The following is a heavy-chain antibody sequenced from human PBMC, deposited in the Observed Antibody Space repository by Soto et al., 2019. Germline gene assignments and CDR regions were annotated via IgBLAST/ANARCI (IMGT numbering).Heavy chain of an antibody. CDR2: ISRDGGTK. Sequence: QVQLVESGGCVVQPGRSLRLSCAASGFTVSSYGMNWVCQAPGKGLEWVAVISRDGGTKYYADSVKGRFTISRDNSRNTLFLEINSLTGDDMAVYYCTGEVASGYWGQGTLVTVSS. CDR1: GFTVSSYG. D-gene: IGHD2-8*02. V-gene: IGHV3-30*03. CDR3: TGEVASGY. J-gene: IGHJ4*02.